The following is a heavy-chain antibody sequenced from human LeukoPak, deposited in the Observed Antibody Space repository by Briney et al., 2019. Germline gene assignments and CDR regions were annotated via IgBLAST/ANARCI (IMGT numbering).Heavy chain of an antibody. J-gene: IGHJ4*02. CDR1: GMTFSIHW. V-gene: IGHV3-74*01. D-gene: IGHD3-22*01. CDR3: TTGPSFGYEW. CDR2: IKTDGRTT. Sequence: GGSLRLSCVASGMTFSIHWMHWVRQAPGKGLVWVSLIKTDGRTTIYADSVKGRFTISRDDGKSTLYLQMNSLRAEDTAIYYCTTGPSFGYEWWGQGTVVTVSS.